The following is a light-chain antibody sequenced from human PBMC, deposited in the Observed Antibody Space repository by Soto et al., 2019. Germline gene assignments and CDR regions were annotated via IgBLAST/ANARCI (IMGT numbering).Light chain of an antibody. CDR2: DAS. CDR3: QQRTNWPS. CDR1: QSVSSN. J-gene: IGKJ4*01. V-gene: IGKV3-11*01. Sequence: EIVLTQSPATLSLSPGERATLSCRASQSVSSNLAWYQQKPGQAPRLLIYDASNRATGIPARFSGSGSGTDFTLTISSLEPEDIAVYYCQQRTNWPSFGGGTKVEIK.